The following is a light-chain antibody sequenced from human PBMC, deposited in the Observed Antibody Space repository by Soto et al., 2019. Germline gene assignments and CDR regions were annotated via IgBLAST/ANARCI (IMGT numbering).Light chain of an antibody. J-gene: IGKJ1*01. V-gene: IGKV3-20*01. CDR2: GTS. Sequence: EIVLTQSPGTLSLAPGEGATLSCRASQSGKSSYLAWYQQKPGQAPRLLSFGTSNRATGIPDRFRGGGSGTDFTLTIRRLEPEDFAVYYCQQYASSPGTVGQGTKVEIQ. CDR3: QQYASSPGT. CDR1: QSGKSSY.